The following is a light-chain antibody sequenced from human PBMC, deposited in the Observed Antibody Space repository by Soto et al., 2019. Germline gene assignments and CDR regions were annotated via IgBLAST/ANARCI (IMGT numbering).Light chain of an antibody. V-gene: IGLV2-14*01. CDR1: TSDVADFNY. CDR2: AAS. J-gene: IGLJ1*01. CDR3: FSYTSSNTYV. Sequence: QSALTQPASVSGSPGQSITISCTGTTSDVADFNYVSWYQHHPGNAPKLIIYAASNRPPGVSNRFSGSKSGNTASLTISGLQAEDEGEYYCFSYTSSNTYVFGIGTKVTVL.